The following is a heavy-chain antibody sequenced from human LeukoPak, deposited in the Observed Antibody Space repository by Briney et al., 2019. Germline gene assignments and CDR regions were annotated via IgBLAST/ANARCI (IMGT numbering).Heavy chain of an antibody. Sequence: SQTLSLTCTVSGGSISSGGYYWSWIRQHPGKGLEWIGYIYYSGSTYYNPSLKSRVTISVDTSKNQFSLKLSSVTAADTAVYYCARGRELYDYVWGSYRYSPLGAFDIWGQGTMVTVSS. CDR2: IYYSGST. CDR1: GGSISSGGYY. D-gene: IGHD3-16*02. J-gene: IGHJ3*02. CDR3: ARGRELYDYVWGSYRYSPLGAFDI. V-gene: IGHV4-31*03.